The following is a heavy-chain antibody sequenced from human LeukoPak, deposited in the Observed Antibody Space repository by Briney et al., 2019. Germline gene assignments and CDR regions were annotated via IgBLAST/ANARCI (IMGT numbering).Heavy chain of an antibody. CDR3: ARGGLYNWNYGRNWFDP. CDR1: GGSFSGYY. Sequence: PSETLSLTCAVYGGSFSGYYWSWIRQPPGKGLEWIGEINHSGSTNYNPSLKSRVTISVDTSKNQFSLKLSSVTAADTAVYYCARGGLYNWNYGRNWFDPWGQGTLVTVSS. V-gene: IGHV4-34*01. CDR2: INHSGST. J-gene: IGHJ5*02. D-gene: IGHD1-7*01.